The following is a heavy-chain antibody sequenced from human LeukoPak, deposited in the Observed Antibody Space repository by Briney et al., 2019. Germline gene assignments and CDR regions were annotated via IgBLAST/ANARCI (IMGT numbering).Heavy chain of an antibody. CDR3: AKVDELWFGESPLDY. CDR2: ISGSGGST. J-gene: IGHJ4*02. CDR1: GFTFSSYA. Sequence: PGGSLRLSCAASGFTFSSYAMSWVRQAPGKGLEWVSAISGSGGSTYYADSVKGRFTISRDNSRNTLYLQMNSLRAEDTAVYYCAKVDELWFGESPLDYWGQGTLVTVSS. D-gene: IGHD3-10*01. V-gene: IGHV3-23*01.